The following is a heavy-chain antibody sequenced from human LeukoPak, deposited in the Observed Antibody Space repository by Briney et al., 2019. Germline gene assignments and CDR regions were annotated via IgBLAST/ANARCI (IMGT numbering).Heavy chain of an antibody. CDR2: IYTSGST. Sequence: PSETLSLTCTVSGGSISSGSYYWSWIRQPAGKGLEWIVRIYTSGSTNYNPSLKSRVTISVDTSKNQFSLKLSSVTAADTAVYYCARDRGGYASWGQGTLVTVSS. CDR3: ARDRGGYAS. V-gene: IGHV4-61*02. D-gene: IGHD5-12*01. J-gene: IGHJ4*02. CDR1: GGSISSGSYY.